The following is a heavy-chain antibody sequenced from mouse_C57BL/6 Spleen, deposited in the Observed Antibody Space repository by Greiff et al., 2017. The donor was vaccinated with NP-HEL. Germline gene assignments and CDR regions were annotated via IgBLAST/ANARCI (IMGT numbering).Heavy chain of an antibody. D-gene: IGHD1-1*01. CDR1: GYTFTSYW. V-gene: IGHV1-55*01. CDR3: ARYYYGSSFGAMDY. J-gene: IGHJ4*01. CDR2: IYPGSGST. Sequence: QVQLQQPGAELVKPGASVKMSCKASGYTFTSYWITWVKQRPGQGLEWIGDIYPGSGSTNYNEKFKSKATLNVDTSSSTAYMQLSSLTSEDSAVYYCARYYYGSSFGAMDYWGQGTSVTVSS.